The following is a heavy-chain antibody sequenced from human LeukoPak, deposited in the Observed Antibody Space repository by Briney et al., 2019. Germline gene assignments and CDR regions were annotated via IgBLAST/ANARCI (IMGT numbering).Heavy chain of an antibody. D-gene: IGHD6-6*01. CDR3: ARDQTSSSSLGYYYYYMDV. CDR1: GYTFTSYY. V-gene: IGHV1-46*01. CDR2: INPSGGST. Sequence: ASVKVSCKASGYTFTSYYMHWVRQAPGQGLEWMGIINPSGGSTSYAQKFQGRVTMTRDMSTSTVYMELSSLRSEDTAVYYCARDQTSSSSLGYYYYYMDVWGKGTTVTVSS. J-gene: IGHJ6*03.